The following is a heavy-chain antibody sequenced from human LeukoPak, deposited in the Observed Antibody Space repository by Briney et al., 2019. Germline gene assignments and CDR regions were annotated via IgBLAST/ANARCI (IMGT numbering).Heavy chain of an antibody. V-gene: IGHV3-7*03. CDR1: GFTFSSYW. J-gene: IGHJ4*02. D-gene: IGHD6-13*01. CDR3: ARGRYSIDY. CDR2: IKQDGSEK. Sequence: GGSLRLSCAASGFTFSSYWMSWVRQAPGKGLEWVSNIKQDGSEKYYVDSVKGRFTISRDNAKNSLYLRMNSLRAEGTAVYYCARGRYSIDYWGQGTLVTVSS.